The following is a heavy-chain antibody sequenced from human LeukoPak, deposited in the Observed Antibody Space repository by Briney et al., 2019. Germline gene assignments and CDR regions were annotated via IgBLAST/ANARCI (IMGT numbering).Heavy chain of an antibody. V-gene: IGHV3-49*03. D-gene: IGHD2-15*01. CDR3: TRARDRVVVAANRFDP. Sequence: GRSLRLSCTASGFTFGDYAMSWCRQAPGKGLEWVGFIRSKAYGGTTEYAASVKGRFTISRDDSKSIAYLQMNSLKTEDTAVYYCTRARDRVVVAANRFDPWGQGTLVTASS. CDR2: IRSKAYGGTT. CDR1: GFTFGDYA. J-gene: IGHJ5*02.